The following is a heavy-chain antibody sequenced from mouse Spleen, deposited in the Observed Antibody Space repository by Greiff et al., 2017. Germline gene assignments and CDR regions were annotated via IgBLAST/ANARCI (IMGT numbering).Heavy chain of an antibody. CDR1: GYTFTDYY. D-gene: IGHD1-1*01. CDR3: ARRLGGSRGFAY. J-gene: IGHJ3*01. V-gene: IGHV1-26*01. CDR2: INPNNGGT. Sequence: EVQLQQSGPELVKPGASVKISCKASGYTFTDYYMNWVKQSHGKSLEWIGDINPNNGGTSYNQKFKGKATLTVDKSSSTAYMELRSLTSEDSAVYYCARRLGGSRGFAYWGQGTLVTVSA.